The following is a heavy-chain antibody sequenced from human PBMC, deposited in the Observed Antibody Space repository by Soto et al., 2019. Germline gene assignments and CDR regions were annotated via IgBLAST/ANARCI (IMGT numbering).Heavy chain of an antibody. CDR3: ARRCGGDCYGPTYYGMDV. V-gene: IGHV4-39*01. CDR1: GGTISSSSYY. CDR2: IYYSGST. Sequence: SETLCLTCTVAGGTISSSSYYWGWIRQPPGKGLEWIGSIYYSGSTYYNPSLKSRVTISVDTSKNQFSLKLSSVTAADTAVYYCARRCGGDCYGPTYYGMDVWGQGTTVTVSS. J-gene: IGHJ6*02. D-gene: IGHD2-21*02.